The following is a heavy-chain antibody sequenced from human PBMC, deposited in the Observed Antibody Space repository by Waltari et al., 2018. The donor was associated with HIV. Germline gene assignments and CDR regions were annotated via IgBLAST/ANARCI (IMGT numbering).Heavy chain of an antibody. J-gene: IGHJ4*02. CDR3: SRDFGF. CDR2: SSNKAASYTP. CDR1: GFTFSDHF. Sequence: VQLVESGGDLVQPGGSVRLSCAAAGFTFSDHFMDWVRRAPGKGLDGVARSSNKAASYTPDYAASVRGRFIISRDDSKSSVFLQMNSLKTEDTAVYYCSRDFGFWGPGTLVTVSS. D-gene: IGHD3-3*01. V-gene: IGHV3-72*01.